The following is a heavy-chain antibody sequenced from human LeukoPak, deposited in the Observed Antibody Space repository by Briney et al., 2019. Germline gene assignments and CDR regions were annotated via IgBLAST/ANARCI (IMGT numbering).Heavy chain of an antibody. CDR3: ARDRRDISGYSHFDY. D-gene: IGHD3-22*01. V-gene: IGHV3-21*01. CDR2: ISSNGAYI. CDR1: GFTFSRYT. Sequence: PGGSLRLSCAASGFTFSRYTINWVRQAPGEGLEWVSSISSNGAYIYYADSVKGRFTISRDNAKNSLYLQMNSLRAEDTAVYYCARDRRDISGYSHFDYWGQGTLVTVSS. J-gene: IGHJ4*02.